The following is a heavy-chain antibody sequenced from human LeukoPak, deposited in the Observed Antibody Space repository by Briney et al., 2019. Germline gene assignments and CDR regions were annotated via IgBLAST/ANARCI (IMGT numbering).Heavy chain of an antibody. D-gene: IGHD1-7*01. Sequence: ASVKVSCKASGYTFTGYYMHWVRQAPGQGLEWMGWINPNSGGTNYAQKFQGRVAMTRDTSISTAYMELSRLRSDDTAVYYCVRDGLNWNYDYWGQGTLVAVSS. V-gene: IGHV1-2*02. CDR3: VRDGLNWNYDY. J-gene: IGHJ4*02. CDR1: GYTFTGYY. CDR2: INPNSGGT.